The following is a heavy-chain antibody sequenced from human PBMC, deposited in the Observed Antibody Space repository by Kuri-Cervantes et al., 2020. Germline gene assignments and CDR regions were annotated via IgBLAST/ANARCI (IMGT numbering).Heavy chain of an antibody. V-gene: IGHV4-59*08. J-gene: IGHJ6*03. D-gene: IGHD2-21*02. Sequence: SETLSLTCTVSGGSISSYYWSWFRQPPGKGLEWSGYIYYSGSTNYNPSLKSRVNISVDKSKKQFSLKLTSVTAADTAVYYCARIAVVTTHSYYYYMDVWGKGTTVTVSS. CDR3: ARIAVVTTHSYYYYMDV. CDR1: GGSISSYY. CDR2: IYYSGST.